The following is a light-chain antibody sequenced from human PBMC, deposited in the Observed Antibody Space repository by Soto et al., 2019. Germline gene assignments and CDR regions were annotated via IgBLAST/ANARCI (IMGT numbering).Light chain of an antibody. J-gene: IGKJ4*01. V-gene: IGKV3-20*01. CDR3: QRFDASLFT. CDR2: GAS. Sequence: EVVLTQSPGTLSLSPGERATLSCRASQPIDRKFLAWYQQKPGQAPRLLIHGASTRATGVPDRFSGSWSERDFSLTISSLEPEDFAVYFCQRFDASLFTFGGGTKVEIK. CDR1: QPIDRKF.